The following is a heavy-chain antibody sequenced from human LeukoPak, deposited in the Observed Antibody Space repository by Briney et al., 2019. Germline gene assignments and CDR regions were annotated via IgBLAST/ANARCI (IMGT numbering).Heavy chain of an antibody. J-gene: IGHJ4*02. Sequence: SLRLSCAASGFTFDDYAMHWVRQAPGKGLEWVSSISWNRGNIDYADPVKGRFTISRDNAKNTLYLQMHSLRAEDTALYYCAKDSYFRGSGSYIDYWGQGTLVTVSS. CDR3: AKDSYFRGSGSYIDY. V-gene: IGHV3-9*01. D-gene: IGHD3-10*01. CDR2: ISWNRGNI. CDR1: GFTFDDYA.